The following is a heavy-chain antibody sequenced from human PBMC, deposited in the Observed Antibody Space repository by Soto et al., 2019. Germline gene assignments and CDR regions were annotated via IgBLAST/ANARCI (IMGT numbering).Heavy chain of an antibody. Sequence: PGGSLRLSCAASGFTFSSYGMHWVRQAPGKGLEWVAVIWYDGSNKYYADSVKGRFTISRDNSKNTLYLQMNSLRAEDTAVYYCARGYDFWSGFIDYWGQGTLVTVSS. CDR1: GFTFSSYG. V-gene: IGHV3-33*01. J-gene: IGHJ4*02. CDR3: ARGYDFWSGFIDY. CDR2: IWYDGSNK. D-gene: IGHD3-3*01.